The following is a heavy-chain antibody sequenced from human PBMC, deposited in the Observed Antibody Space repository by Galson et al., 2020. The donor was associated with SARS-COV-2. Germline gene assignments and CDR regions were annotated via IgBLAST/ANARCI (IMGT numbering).Heavy chain of an antibody. V-gene: IGHV4-34*01. CDR2: INHSGST. CDR1: GGSFSGYY. CDR3: ARALVWTWDY. J-gene: IGHJ4*02. D-gene: IGHD3-16*01. Sequence: SQTLSLTCAVYGGSFSGYYWSWIRQPPGKGLEWIGEINHSGSTNYNPSLKSRVTISVDTSKNQFSLKLSSVTAADTAVYYCARALVWTWDYWGQGTLVTVSS.